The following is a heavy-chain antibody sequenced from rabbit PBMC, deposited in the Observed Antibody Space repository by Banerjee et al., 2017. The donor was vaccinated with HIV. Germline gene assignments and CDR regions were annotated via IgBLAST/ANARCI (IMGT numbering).Heavy chain of an antibody. D-gene: IGHD6-1*01. V-gene: IGHV1S45*01. J-gene: IGHJ4*01. CDR1: GFSFSSNYW. CDR3: ARDAGYAGSNL. CDR2: IGAVST. Sequence: QEQLEESGGGLVQPEGSLTLTCTASGFSFSSNYWLCWVRQAPGKGLEWIACIGAVSTYNATRAKGRFTISKTSSTTGTLQSTSLTAAHTATYFIARDAGYAGSNLWGPGTLVPVS.